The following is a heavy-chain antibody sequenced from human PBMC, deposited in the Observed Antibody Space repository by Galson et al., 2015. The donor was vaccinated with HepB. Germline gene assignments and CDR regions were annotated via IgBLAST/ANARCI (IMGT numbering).Heavy chain of an antibody. CDR3: ATLGVVVPTPVMDV. CDR2: FDPEDGET. CDR1: GYTLTKLS. D-gene: IGHD2-2*01. Sequence: SVKVSCKVSGYTLTKLSMHWVRQAPGKGLEWMGGFDPEDGETIYAQKFQGRVTMTEDTSTDTAYMELSSLRSEDTAVYYCATLGVVVPTPVMDVWGQGTTVTVSS. V-gene: IGHV1-24*01. J-gene: IGHJ6*02.